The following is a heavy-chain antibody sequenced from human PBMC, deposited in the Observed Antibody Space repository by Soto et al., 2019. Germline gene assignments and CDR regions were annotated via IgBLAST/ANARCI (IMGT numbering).Heavy chain of an antibody. J-gene: IGHJ6*02. V-gene: IGHV4-31*03. Sequence: KPSETLSLTCTVSGGTVSGGSISSGGYYWSWIRQYPGKDLEWIGHIYYSGSTYYSPSLKSRVSISLDTSKNQFSLKMTSVTAADTAVYYCARDIHDSGTSYLGGYYYYVMDVWGQGTTVTVSS. D-gene: IGHD1-26*01. CDR2: IYYSGST. CDR3: ARDIHDSGTSYLGGYYYYVMDV. CDR1: GGSISSGGYY.